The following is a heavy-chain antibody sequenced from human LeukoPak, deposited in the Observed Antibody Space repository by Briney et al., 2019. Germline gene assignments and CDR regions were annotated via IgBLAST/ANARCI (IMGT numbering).Heavy chain of an antibody. CDR1: GFTCSSNW. V-gene: IGHV3-72*01. D-gene: IGHD6-6*01. CDR3: TRLGIAPRDFDY. Sequence: PGGSLRLSCAASGFTCSSNWRSWVRQAPGKGLEWVGRSRDKGNRYTTAYAASVRGRSTISRDDSKNSLYLQMNSLKIEDTAVYYCTRLGIAPRDFDYWGQGTLVTVSS. CDR2: SRDKGNRYTT. J-gene: IGHJ4*02.